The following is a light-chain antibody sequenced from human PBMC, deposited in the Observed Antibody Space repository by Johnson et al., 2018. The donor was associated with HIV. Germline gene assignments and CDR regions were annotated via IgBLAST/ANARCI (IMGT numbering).Light chain of an antibody. J-gene: IGLJ1*01. Sequence: QSVLTQPPSVSAAPGQRVTISCSGSSSNIGNNYVSWYQQLPGTAPKLLIYETNKRPSEIPDRFSGSKSGTSATLGITGLQTGDEADYYCGTWDSSLGTGIGTGSKVTVL. V-gene: IGLV1-51*01. CDR2: ETN. CDR1: SSNIGNNY. CDR3: GTWDSSLGTG.